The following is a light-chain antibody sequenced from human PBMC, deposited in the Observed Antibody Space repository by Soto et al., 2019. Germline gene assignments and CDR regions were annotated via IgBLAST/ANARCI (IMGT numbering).Light chain of an antibody. CDR1: QSGSSSY. Sequence: IVLTPSPGTLSLSPVERATPSGMASQSGSSSYLAWYQQKPGQAPRLLIYGASSRATGIPARFSGSGSGTDFTLTISRLEPEDFAVYYCQQYGSSPKTFGQGTKVDIK. CDR2: GAS. J-gene: IGKJ1*01. V-gene: IGKV3-20*01. CDR3: QQYGSSPKT.